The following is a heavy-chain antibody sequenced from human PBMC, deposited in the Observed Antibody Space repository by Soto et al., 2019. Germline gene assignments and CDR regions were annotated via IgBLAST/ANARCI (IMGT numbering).Heavy chain of an antibody. CDR3: AKGSLTTVVYYLDY. D-gene: IGHD4-4*01. CDR2: ISGSGVST. V-gene: IGHV3-23*01. Sequence: GGSLRLSCAASGFTFSSYAMSWVRQAPGKGLEWVSAISGSGVSTSYADSVKGRFTISRDNSKNTLFLQMNSLRAEDTAVYFWAKGSLTTVVYYLDYWGQGTMVTVSS. J-gene: IGHJ4*02. CDR1: GFTFSSYA.